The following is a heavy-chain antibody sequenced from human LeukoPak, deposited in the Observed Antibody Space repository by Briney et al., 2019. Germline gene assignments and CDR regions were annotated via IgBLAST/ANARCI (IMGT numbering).Heavy chain of an antibody. D-gene: IGHD5-18*01. V-gene: IGHV4-34*01. CDR1: GGSFSGYY. Sequence: SETLSLTCAVYGGSFSGYYWSWIRQPPGKGLEWIGEINHSGSTNYNPSLKSLVTISVDTSKNQFSLKLSSVTAANTAVYYCARVDGYSYGYYYYGMDVWGQGTTVTVSS. CDR2: INHSGST. J-gene: IGHJ6*02. CDR3: ARVDGYSYGYYYYGMDV.